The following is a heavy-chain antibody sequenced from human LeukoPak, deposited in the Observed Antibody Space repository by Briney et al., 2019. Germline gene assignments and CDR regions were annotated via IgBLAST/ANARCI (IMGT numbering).Heavy chain of an antibody. Sequence: SETLSLTCTVSGGSISTFYWSWIRQSPGKGLEWIGYIYYSGSTYYNPSLKSRVTISVDTSKNQFSLKLSSVTAADTAVYYCASTYDSSGYLLGYWGQGTLVTVSS. CDR1: GGSISTFY. CDR2: IYYSGST. V-gene: IGHV4-59*08. D-gene: IGHD3-22*01. CDR3: ASTYDSSGYLLGY. J-gene: IGHJ4*02.